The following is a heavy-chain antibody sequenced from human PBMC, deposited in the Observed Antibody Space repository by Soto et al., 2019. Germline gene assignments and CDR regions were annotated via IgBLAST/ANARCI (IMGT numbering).Heavy chain of an antibody. V-gene: IGHV3-23*01. D-gene: IGHD6-13*01. CDR3: AKDFSSWYEGDWFDP. CDR1: GFTFSSYA. J-gene: IGHJ5*02. Sequence: PGGSLRLSCAASGFTFSSYAMSWVRQAPGKGLEWVSAISGSGGSTYYADSVKGRFTISRDNSKNTLYLQMNSLRAEDTAVYYCAKDFSSWYEGDWFDPWGQGTLVTVSS. CDR2: ISGSGGST.